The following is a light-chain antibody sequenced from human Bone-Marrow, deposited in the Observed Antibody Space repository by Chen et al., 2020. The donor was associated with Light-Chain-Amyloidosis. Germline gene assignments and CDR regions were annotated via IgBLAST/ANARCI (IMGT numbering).Light chain of an antibody. V-gene: IGKV3-20*01. CDR3: QQYGTSPLT. Sequence: EIVLTQSPGTLSLSPGEGANLSCRASQTISSNYLTWYQQKFGQAPRLLIYGSSSRATGIPDRFTGSGSGTDFTLTINRLEPEDFAMYYCQQYGTSPLTFGGGSMVEI. CDR1: QTISSNY. J-gene: IGKJ4*01. CDR2: GSS.